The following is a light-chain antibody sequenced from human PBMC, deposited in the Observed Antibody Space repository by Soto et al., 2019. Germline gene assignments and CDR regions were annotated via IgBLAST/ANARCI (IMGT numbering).Light chain of an antibody. CDR1: SSNIGSNT. Sequence: QSVLAQPPSASGTPGQRVTISCSGSSSNIGSNTVNWYQQLPGTAPNLLIFTNNQRPSGVPDRFSGSKSGTSASLAISGLQSEDEADYYCAAWDDSLNGRVFGTGTKVTV. CDR2: TNN. CDR3: AAWDDSLNGRV. J-gene: IGLJ1*01. V-gene: IGLV1-44*01.